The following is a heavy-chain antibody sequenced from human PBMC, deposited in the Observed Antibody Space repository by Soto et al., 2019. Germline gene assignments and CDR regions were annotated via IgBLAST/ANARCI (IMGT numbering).Heavy chain of an antibody. CDR2: ISSSSSYI. D-gene: IGHD3-9*01. J-gene: IGHJ3*02. V-gene: IGHV3-21*01. Sequence: EVQLVESGGGLVKPGGSLRLSCAASGFAFSSYSMNWVRQTPGKGLEWVASISSSSSYIYYADSVKGRFTISRENAKNSLYLLMNSLRAEDTAVFYCARDSDLDYDILTGYQIGAFDIWGQGTVVTVSS. CDR1: GFAFSSYS. CDR3: ARDSDLDYDILTGYQIGAFDI.